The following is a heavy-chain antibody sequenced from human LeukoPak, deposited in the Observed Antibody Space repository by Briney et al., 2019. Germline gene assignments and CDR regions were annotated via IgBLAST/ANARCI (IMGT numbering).Heavy chain of an antibody. J-gene: IGHJ6*03. CDR1: GGSISSGGYY. V-gene: IGHV4-31*03. CDR3: ARIPYYYDSSGYFYYYYYMDV. D-gene: IGHD3-22*01. CDR2: IYYSGST. Sequence: SETLSLTCTVSGGSISSGGYYWSWIRQHPGKGLEWIGYIYYSGSTYYNPSLKSRVTISVDTSKNQFSLKLSSVTAADTAVYYCARIPYYYDSSGYFYYYYYMDVWGKGTTVTVSS.